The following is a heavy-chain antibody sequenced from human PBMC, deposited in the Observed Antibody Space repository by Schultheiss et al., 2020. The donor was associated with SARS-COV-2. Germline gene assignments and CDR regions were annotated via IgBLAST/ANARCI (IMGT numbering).Heavy chain of an antibody. J-gene: IGHJ6*02. V-gene: IGHV2-5*02. CDR2: IYWDDDK. Sequence: SGPTLVKPTQTLTLTCTFSGFSLSTSGVGVGWIRQPPGKALQWLALIYWDDDKRYSPSLKSRLTITKDTSKNQVVLTMTNMDPVDTATYYCARRTWPHYGMDVWGQGTTVTVSS. CDR3: ARRTWPHYGMDV. CDR1: GFSLSTSGVG. D-gene: IGHD5-12*01.